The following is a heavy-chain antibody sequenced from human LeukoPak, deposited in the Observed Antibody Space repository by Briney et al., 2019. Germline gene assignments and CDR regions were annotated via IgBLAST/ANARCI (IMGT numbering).Heavy chain of an antibody. CDR3: ARDQVRFLPPVESQSAADANWFDP. D-gene: IGHD6-13*01. Sequence: SQTLSLTCAISGDSVSSNSAAWNWLRRSPSRGLEWLGRTYYRSKWYNDYAVSVKSRITINPDTSKNQFSLQLNSVTPEDTAVYYCARDQVRFLPPVESQSAADANWFDPWGQGTLVTVSS. V-gene: IGHV6-1*01. J-gene: IGHJ5*02. CDR2: TYYRSKWYN. CDR1: GDSVSSNSAA.